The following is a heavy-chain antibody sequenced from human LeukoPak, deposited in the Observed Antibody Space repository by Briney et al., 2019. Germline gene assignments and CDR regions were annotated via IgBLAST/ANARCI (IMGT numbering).Heavy chain of an antibody. Sequence: GGSLRLSFAASGFTFSSHWMHWVRQTPGKGLVWVSRIESNGNTKMYADSVRGRFTISRDNAKNTLYLQMNSLRAEDTAVYYYAREHRGAGATVDYWGQGTLVTVSS. CDR3: AREHRGAGATVDY. V-gene: IGHV3-74*03. D-gene: IGHD1-26*01. CDR1: GFTFSSHW. J-gene: IGHJ4*02. CDR2: IESNGNTK.